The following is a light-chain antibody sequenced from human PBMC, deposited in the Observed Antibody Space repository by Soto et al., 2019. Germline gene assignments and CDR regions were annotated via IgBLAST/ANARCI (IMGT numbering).Light chain of an antibody. J-gene: IGLJ3*02. Sequence: SYELTQPPSVSVAPGQTAEITCGGNAIGSRSVHWYQQKPGQAPVLVVYDDSDRPSGIPERFSGSNSGNTATLTISGVEAGDEADYYCQVWDNSKWVFGGGTKLTVL. CDR3: QVWDNSKWV. CDR2: DDS. V-gene: IGLV3-21*02. CDR1: AIGSRS.